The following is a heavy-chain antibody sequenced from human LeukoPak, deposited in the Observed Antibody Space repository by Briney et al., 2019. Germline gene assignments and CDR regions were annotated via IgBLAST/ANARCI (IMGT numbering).Heavy chain of an antibody. V-gene: IGHV3-48*01. CDR2: ISSSSTTI. CDR3: ARASRDYDILTGYHVSYYGMDV. CDR1: GFTFSSYS. Sequence: PGGSLRLSCAASGFTFSSYSMNWVRQAPGKGLGWVSYISSSSTTIYYADSVKGRFTISRDNAKNSLYLQMNSLRAEDTAVYYCARASRDYDILTGYHVSYYGMDVWGQGTTVTVSS. J-gene: IGHJ6*02. D-gene: IGHD3-9*01.